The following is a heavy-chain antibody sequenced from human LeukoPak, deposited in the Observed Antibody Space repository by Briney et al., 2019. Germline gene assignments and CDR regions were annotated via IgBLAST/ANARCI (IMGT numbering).Heavy chain of an antibody. CDR3: AREAGGYDAYYFDY. Sequence: RTGGSLRLSCAASGFTFSSYGMHWVRQAPGKGLEWVAVIWYDGSSKYYADSVKGRFTISRDNSKNTLYLQMNSLRAEDTAVYYCAREAGGYDAYYFDYWGQGTLVTVSS. V-gene: IGHV3-33*01. D-gene: IGHD5-12*01. CDR1: GFTFSSYG. CDR2: IWYDGSSK. J-gene: IGHJ4*02.